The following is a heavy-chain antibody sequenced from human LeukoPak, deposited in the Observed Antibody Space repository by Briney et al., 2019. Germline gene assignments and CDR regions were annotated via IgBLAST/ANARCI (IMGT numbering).Heavy chain of an antibody. J-gene: IGHJ5*02. CDR2: IYSGGST. D-gene: IGHD6-13*01. Sequence: GGSLRLSCAASGFTVSSNYMSWVRQAPGKGLEWVSVIYSGGSTYYADSVKGRFTISRDNSKNTLYLQMNSLRAEDTAVYYCARDFIAAAGTPYNWFDPWGQGTLVTVSS. CDR1: GFTVSSNY. V-gene: IGHV3-53*01. CDR3: ARDFIAAAGTPYNWFDP.